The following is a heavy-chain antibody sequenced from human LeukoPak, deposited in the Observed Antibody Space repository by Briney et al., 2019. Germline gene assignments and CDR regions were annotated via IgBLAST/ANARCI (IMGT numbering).Heavy chain of an antibody. CDR2: IKQDGSEK. J-gene: IGHJ4*02. V-gene: IGHV3-7*01. CDR1: GGSFSGYY. CDR3: ARDGGRHFDY. Sequence: PSETLSLTCAVYGGSFSGYYWSWVRQAPGKGLEWVANIKQDGSEKYYVDSVKGRFTISRDNAKNSLYLQMNSLRAEDTAVYYCARDGGRHFDYWGQGTLVTVSS. D-gene: IGHD2-15*01.